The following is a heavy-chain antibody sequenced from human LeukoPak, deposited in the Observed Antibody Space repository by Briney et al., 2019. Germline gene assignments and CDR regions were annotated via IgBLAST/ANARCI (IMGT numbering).Heavy chain of an antibody. CDR2: FDPEDGET. D-gene: IGHD2-15*01. V-gene: IGHV1-24*01. Sequence: ASVKVSSKVSGYTLTELSMHWVRQAPGKGHEWMGGFDPEDGETIYAQKFQGRVTMTEDTSTDTAYMELSSLRSEDTAVYYCATGNTVYGGGYCSGGSCYNDAFDIWGQGTMVTVSS. CDR1: GYTLTELS. J-gene: IGHJ3*02. CDR3: ATGNTVYGGGYCSGGSCYNDAFDI.